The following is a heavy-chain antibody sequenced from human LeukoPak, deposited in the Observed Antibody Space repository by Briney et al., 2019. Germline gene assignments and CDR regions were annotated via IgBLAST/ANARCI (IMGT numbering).Heavy chain of an antibody. CDR2: IYTSGST. D-gene: IGHD2-21*02. Sequence: NPSETLSLTCAVSGNSISSGDYYWSWIRQPAGKGLEWIGRIYTSGSTNYNPSLKSRVTISVDKSKNQFSLKLSSVTAADTAVYYCAGAYCGGDCYSGRAFDIWGQGTMVTVSS. CDR1: GNSISSGDYY. J-gene: IGHJ3*02. V-gene: IGHV4-61*02. CDR3: AGAYCGGDCYSGRAFDI.